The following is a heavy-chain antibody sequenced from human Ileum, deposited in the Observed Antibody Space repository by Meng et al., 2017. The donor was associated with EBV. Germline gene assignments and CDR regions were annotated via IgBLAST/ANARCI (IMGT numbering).Heavy chain of an antibody. Sequence: QLRLQESGSGLVKPSXXLSLTCXVSGDSINGGGFSWNWIRQSPGKGLEWIGYIYHTGGTYSNPSLRRRVTMSVDTSKNQFSLKLSSVTAADTAAYYCARTYDTSGPHVFDVWGQGTMCTVSS. J-gene: IGHJ3*01. CDR3: ARTYDTSGPHVFDV. V-gene: IGHV4-30-2*06. CDR2: IYHTGGT. CDR1: GDSINGGGFS. D-gene: IGHD3-22*01.